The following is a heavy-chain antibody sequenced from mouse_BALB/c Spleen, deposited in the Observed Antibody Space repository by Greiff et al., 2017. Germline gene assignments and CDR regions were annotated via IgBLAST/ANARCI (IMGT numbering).Heavy chain of an antibody. CDR3: ARGVIYYGSHSYFDF. J-gene: IGHJ1*01. CDR1: GYTFTNYW. V-gene: IGHV1-63*02. D-gene: IGHD2-2*01. Sequence: VQLQQSGAELVRPGTSVKISCKTSGYTFTNYWLGWVKQRPGHGLEWIGDIYPGGGYTNYNEKFKGKATLTADTSSSTAYMQLSSLTSEDSAVYFCARGVIYYGSHSYFDFWGAGTTVTVSS. CDR2: IYPGGGYT.